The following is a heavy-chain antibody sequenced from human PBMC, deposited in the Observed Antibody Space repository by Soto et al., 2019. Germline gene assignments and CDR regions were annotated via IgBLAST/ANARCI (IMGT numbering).Heavy chain of an antibody. Sequence: ESWGGVVQPGRSLRLSCAASGFTFSSYGMHWVRQAPGKGLEWVAVIWYDGSNKYYADSVKGRFTISRDNSKNTLYLQMNSLRAEDTAVYYCAREISSSDYYYYGMDVWGQGTTVTVSS. CDR3: AREISSSDYYYYGMDV. CDR2: IWYDGSNK. J-gene: IGHJ6*02. D-gene: IGHD6-6*01. CDR1: GFTFSSYG. V-gene: IGHV3-33*01.